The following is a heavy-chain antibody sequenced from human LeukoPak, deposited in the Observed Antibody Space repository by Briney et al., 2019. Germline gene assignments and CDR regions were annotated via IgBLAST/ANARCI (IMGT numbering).Heavy chain of an antibody. CDR3: ARDFVPGPPGDY. J-gene: IGHJ4*02. Sequence: GGSLRLSCAASGFTIRGIYMTWVRQAPGKGLEWVAVTFIDGNTHYADSLKGGFTVSRHNSQNTIYLQMNSLRVEHTAVYHCARDFVPGPPGDYWRQGTVVTVPS. V-gene: IGHV3-66*01. D-gene: IGHD2-2*01. CDR2: TFIDGNT. CDR1: GFTIRGIY.